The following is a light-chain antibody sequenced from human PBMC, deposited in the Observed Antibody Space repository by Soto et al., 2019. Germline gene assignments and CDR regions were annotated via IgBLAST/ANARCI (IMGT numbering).Light chain of an antibody. CDR3: QAWDSSLEV. CDR1: KLGDKY. J-gene: IGLJ2*01. V-gene: IGLV3-1*01. CDR2: QDS. Sequence: SYALTQPPSVSVSPGQTASITCSGDKLGDKYACWYQQKPGQSPVLVIYQDSKRPSGIPERFSGSNSGNTATLTISGTQAMDEADYYCQAWDSSLEVFGGGTKVTVL.